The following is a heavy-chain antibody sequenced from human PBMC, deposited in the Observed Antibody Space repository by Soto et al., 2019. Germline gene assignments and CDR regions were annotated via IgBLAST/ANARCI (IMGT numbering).Heavy chain of an antibody. CDR1: GYTFTSYG. V-gene: IGHV1-18*01. Sequence: ASVKVSCKASGYTFTSYGISWVRQAPGQGLEWMGWISAYNGNTNYAQKLQGRVTMTTDTSTSTAYMELRSLRSDDTAVYYCARDRDSRSSLVLDPSGQGTLVTVSS. D-gene: IGHD6-6*01. J-gene: IGHJ5*02. CDR3: ARDRDSRSSLVLDP. CDR2: ISAYNGNT.